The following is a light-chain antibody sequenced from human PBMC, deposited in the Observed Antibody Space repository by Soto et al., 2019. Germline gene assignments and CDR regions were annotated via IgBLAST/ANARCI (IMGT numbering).Light chain of an antibody. CDR1: RSVSSY. CDR2: DAS. V-gene: IGKV3-11*01. CDR3: QQRSNWPIT. Sequence: EIVLTQSPATLSLSPGESATPSCRATRSVSSYLAWYQQKPGQAPRLLIYDASSRPTDIPARFSGSGSGTDFTLPISSLEPEDFALYYCQQRSNWPITFGQGTRLEIK. J-gene: IGKJ5*01.